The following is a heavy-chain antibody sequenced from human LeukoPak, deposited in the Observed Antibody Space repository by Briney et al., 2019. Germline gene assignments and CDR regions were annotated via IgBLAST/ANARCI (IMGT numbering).Heavy chain of an antibody. CDR3: ARYSSSGYFDY. V-gene: IGHV3-48*01. CDR1: GFTFSAYR. CDR2: ISSTGGTK. J-gene: IGHJ4*02. D-gene: IGHD3-22*01. Sequence: GGSLRLSCAASGFTFSAYRMTWVRQAPRKGLEWISFISSTGGTKYYADSMKGRFTISRDNSKNTLYLQMNSLRAEDTAVYYCARYSSSGYFDYWGQGTLVTVSS.